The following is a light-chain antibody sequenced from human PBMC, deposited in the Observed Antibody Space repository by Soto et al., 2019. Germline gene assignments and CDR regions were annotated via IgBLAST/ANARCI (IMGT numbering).Light chain of an antibody. J-gene: IGLJ2*01. CDR1: SSDVGEYNY. CDR2: EVS. V-gene: IGLV2-14*01. Sequence: QSALTQPASVSGSPGQSITISCTGTSSDVGEYNYVSWYQQHPGKAPKLMIYEVSHRLSGVSNRFSGSKSGYTASLTISGLQDEDEADYYCSSYISNSIVVFGGGTQLTVL. CDR3: SSYISNSIVV.